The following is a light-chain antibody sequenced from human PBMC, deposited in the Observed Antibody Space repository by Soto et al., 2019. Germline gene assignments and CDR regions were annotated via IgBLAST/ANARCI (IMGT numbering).Light chain of an antibody. CDR1: QSISDT. Sequence: VLTQSPATLSVSPGGRATLSCRASQSISDTLAWYQQKPGQAHRLLIYGASTRAPGFPARFSGGGSGTDFTLTISRLEPEDFAVYYCQHFVNSLTWTFGQGTKVDIK. V-gene: IGKV3-20*01. CDR2: GAS. CDR3: QHFVNSLTWT. J-gene: IGKJ1*01.